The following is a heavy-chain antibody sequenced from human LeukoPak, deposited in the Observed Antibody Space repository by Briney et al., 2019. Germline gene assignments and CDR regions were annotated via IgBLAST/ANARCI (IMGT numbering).Heavy chain of an antibody. CDR1: GGSISSYY. D-gene: IGHD6-19*01. CDR2: IYYSGST. CDR3: ARGAVESSGWFFDY. Sequence: SETLSLTCTVSGGSISSYYWSWIRQPPGKGLEWIGYIYYSGSTNHNPSLKSRVTISVDTSKNQFSLKLSSVTAADTAVYYCARGAVESSGWFFDYWGQGTLVTVSS. V-gene: IGHV4-59*08. J-gene: IGHJ4*02.